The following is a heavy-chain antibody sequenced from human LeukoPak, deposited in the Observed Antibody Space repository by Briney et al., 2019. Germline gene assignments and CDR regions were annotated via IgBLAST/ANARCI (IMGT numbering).Heavy chain of an antibody. J-gene: IGHJ4*02. CDR2: ILYDGSNK. V-gene: IGHV3-30*18. CDR1: GFTFSSYG. D-gene: IGHD5-18*01. CDR3: AKEGGYSYALYYFDY. Sequence: GGSLRLSCAASGFTFSSYGMHWVRQAPGKGLEWVAVILYDGSNKYYADSVKGRFTISRDNSKNTLYLQMNSLRAEDTAVYYCAKEGGYSYALYYFDYWGQGTLVTVSS.